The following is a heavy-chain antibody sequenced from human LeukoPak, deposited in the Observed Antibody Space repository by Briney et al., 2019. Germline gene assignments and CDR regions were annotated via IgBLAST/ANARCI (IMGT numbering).Heavy chain of an antibody. V-gene: IGHV3-23*01. CDR3: AEGGAARYRTFFDY. D-gene: IGHD6-6*01. CDR1: GFTFSSYA. CDR2: ISGSGGST. J-gene: IGHJ4*02. Sequence: GGSLRLSCAASGFTFSSYAMSWVRQAPGKGLEWVSAISGSGGSTYYADSVKGRFTISRDNSKNTLYLQMNSLRAEDTAVYYCAEGGAARYRTFFDYWGQGTLVTVSS.